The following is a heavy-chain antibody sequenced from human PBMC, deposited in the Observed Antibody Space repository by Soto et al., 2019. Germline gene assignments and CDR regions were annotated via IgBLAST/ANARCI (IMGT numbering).Heavy chain of an antibody. CDR1: IFTFTIYA. V-gene: IGHV3-23*01. Sequence: GGSLRLACVASIFTFTIYAMSWVRQAPGKGLDWVAAISASGGATIHADSVKGRLTISRDNSKNTLYLQMNSLRAEDTAVYYCAKDVEGGSLFRGAFDYWGQGTQVTVSS. D-gene: IGHD1-26*01. CDR3: AKDVEGGSLFRGAFDY. J-gene: IGHJ4*02. CDR2: ISASGGAT.